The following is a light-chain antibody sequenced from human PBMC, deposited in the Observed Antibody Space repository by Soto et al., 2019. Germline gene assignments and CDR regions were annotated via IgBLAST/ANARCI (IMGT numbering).Light chain of an antibody. Sequence: EIVMTQSPDTLSVSPGDRATLSCRASESVGTNVAWFQQRPGQAPRLLIYGASTRVAGIPARFSGSGSETEFPLTISSPQSEDFAIYQWQQWIRWTFGQGTRLELK. CDR3: QQWIRWT. V-gene: IGKV3-15*01. CDR1: ESVGTN. J-gene: IGKJ1*01. CDR2: GAS.